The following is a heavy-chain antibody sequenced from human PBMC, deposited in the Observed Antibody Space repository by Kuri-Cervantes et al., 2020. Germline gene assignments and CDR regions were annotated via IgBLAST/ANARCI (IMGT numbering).Heavy chain of an antibody. V-gene: IGHV3-30*02. CDR1: GFTFRSYG. CDR2: IHYDGINK. Sequence: GESLKISCAASGFTFRSYGMHWVRQAPGKGLEWVAFIHYDGINKYYVDSVKGRFTISRDNAKNSLYLQMNSLRAEDTAVYYCAREEEGGSYSFDYWGQGTLVTVSS. J-gene: IGHJ4*02. CDR3: AREEEGGSYSFDY. D-gene: IGHD1-26*01.